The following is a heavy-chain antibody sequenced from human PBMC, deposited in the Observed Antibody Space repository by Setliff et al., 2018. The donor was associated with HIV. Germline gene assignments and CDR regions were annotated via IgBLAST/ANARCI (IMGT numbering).Heavy chain of an antibody. CDR3: ARAWAMQQLVPAY. CDR2: LGKSSSTI. D-gene: IGHD6-6*01. J-gene: IGHJ4*02. Sequence: PGGSLRLSCAASGFTFDDYGMSWVRQAPGKGLEWVSYLGKSSSTIYYADSVKGRFTISRDNAKNTLYLQMNSLRVEDTAIYYCARAWAMQQLVPAYWGQGTLVTVSS. V-gene: IGHV3-48*04. CDR1: GFTFDDYG.